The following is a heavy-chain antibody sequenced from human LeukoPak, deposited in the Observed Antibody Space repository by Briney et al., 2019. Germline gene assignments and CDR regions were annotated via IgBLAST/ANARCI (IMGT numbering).Heavy chain of an antibody. CDR2: MNPNSGNA. CDR1: GYTFTGHY. Sequence: ASVKVSCKASGYTFTGHYMHWVRQAPGQGLEWMGWMNPNSGNAGYAQKFQGRVTMTRNTSISTAYMELSNLRPEDTAVYYCARDGSGTYWAYYNWFDPWGQGTLVTVSS. D-gene: IGHD3-10*01. J-gene: IGHJ5*02. CDR3: ARDGSGTYWAYYNWFDP. V-gene: IGHV1-8*02.